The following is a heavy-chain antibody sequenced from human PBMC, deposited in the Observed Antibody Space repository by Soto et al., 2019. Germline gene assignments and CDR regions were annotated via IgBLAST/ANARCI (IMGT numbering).Heavy chain of an antibody. CDR2: IYYSGST. J-gene: IGHJ3*02. Sequence: QVQLQESGPGLVKPSQTLSLTCTVSGGSISSGGYYWSWIRQYPGKGLEWIGYIYYSGSTYYNPSLKSRVTISVDTSKNQFSLKLSSVTAADTAVYYCAREGPIILTAFDIWGQGTMVTVSS. CDR3: AREGPIILTAFDI. CDR1: GGSISSGGYY. D-gene: IGHD3-9*01. V-gene: IGHV4-31*03.